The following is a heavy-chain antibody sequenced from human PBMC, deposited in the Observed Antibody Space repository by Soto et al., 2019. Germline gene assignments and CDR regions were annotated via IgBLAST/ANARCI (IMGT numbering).Heavy chain of an antibody. CDR2: ISYDGSNK. CDR3: AKDRGSIAAQRYYYYGMDV. J-gene: IGHJ6*02. V-gene: IGHV3-30*18. CDR1: GFTFSSYG. Sequence: GGSLRLSCAASGFTFSSYGMHWVRQAPGKGLEWVAVISYDGSNKYYADSVKGRFTISRDNSKNTLYLQMNSLRAEDTAVYYCAKDRGSIAAQRYYYYGMDVWGQGTTVTVSS. D-gene: IGHD6-6*01.